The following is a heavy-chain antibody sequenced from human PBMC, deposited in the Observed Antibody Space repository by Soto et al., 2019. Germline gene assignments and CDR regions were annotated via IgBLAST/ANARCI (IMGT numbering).Heavy chain of an antibody. CDR2: INHSGST. D-gene: IGHD4-4*01. J-gene: IGHJ4*02. Sequence: QVQLQQWGAGLLKPSETLSLTCAVYGGSFSGYYWSWIRQPPGKGLEWIGEINHSGSTNYNPSLKSRVTISVDTSKNQFSLKLSSVTAADTAVYYCASDYSNYGWGQGTLATVSS. V-gene: IGHV4-34*01. CDR3: ASDYSNYG. CDR1: GGSFSGYY.